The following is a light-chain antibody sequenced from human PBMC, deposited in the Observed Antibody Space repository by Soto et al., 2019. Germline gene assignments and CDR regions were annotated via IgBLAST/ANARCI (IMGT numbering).Light chain of an antibody. J-gene: IGKJ1*01. Sequence: EIELTQSPGTLSLSPGDRATLSCRASQTVSRNCLAWYQQKPGQAPRLLFYGASSRATAISDRFSASGSGTDFTLTIRRLEPEDFAVYYCQQYGNSPTFGQGTTVEFK. CDR3: QQYGNSPT. V-gene: IGKV3-20*01. CDR1: QTVSRNC. CDR2: GAS.